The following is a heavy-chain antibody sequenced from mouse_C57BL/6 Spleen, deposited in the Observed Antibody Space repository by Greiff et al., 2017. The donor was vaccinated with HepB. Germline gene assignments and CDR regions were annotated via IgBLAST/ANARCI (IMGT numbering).Heavy chain of an antibody. V-gene: IGHV2-9-1*01. CDR1: GFSLTSYA. CDR2: IWTGGGT. Sequence: QVQLKESGPGLVAPSQSLSITCTVSGFSLTSYAISWVRQPPGKGLEWLGVIWTGGGTNYNSALKSRLSISKDNSKSQVFLKMNSLRTDDTARYYCARSGIWDGYSIYCYAMDYWGQGTTVTVSS. D-gene: IGHD2-3*01. J-gene: IGHJ4*01. CDR3: ARSGIWDGYSIYCYAMDY.